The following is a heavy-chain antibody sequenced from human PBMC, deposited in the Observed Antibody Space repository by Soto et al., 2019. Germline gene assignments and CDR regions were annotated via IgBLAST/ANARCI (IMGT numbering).Heavy chain of an antibody. D-gene: IGHD1-1*01. CDR2: IYYSGST. CDR3: ARDRTGTTGVSFDY. Sequence: SSETLSLTCNVSGGSVSSGSYYWSWIRQPPGKGLEWIGYIYYSGSTNYNPSLKSRVTISVDTSKNQFSLKLSSVTAADTAVYYCARDRTGTTGVSFDYWGQGTLVTVSS. CDR1: GGSVSSGSYY. J-gene: IGHJ4*02. V-gene: IGHV4-61*01.